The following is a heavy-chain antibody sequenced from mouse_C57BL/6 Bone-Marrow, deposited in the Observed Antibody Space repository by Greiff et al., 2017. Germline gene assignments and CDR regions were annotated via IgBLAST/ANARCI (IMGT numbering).Heavy chain of an antibody. CDR2: ISYDGSN. CDR1: GYSITSGYY. Sequence: EVHLVESGPGLVKPSQSLSLTCSVTGYSITSGYYWNWIRQFPGNKLEWMGYISYDGSNNYNPSLKNRISITRDTSKNQFFLKLNSVTTEDTATYYCARGDGYFLFDYWGQGTTLTVSS. V-gene: IGHV3-6*01. CDR3: ARGDGYFLFDY. D-gene: IGHD2-3*01. J-gene: IGHJ2*01.